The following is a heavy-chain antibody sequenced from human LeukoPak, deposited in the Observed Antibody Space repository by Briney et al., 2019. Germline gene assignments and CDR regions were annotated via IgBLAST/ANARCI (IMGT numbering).Heavy chain of an antibody. CDR1: GGSISSGDYY. Sequence: SETLSLTCTVSGGSISSGDYYWAWIRQPPGKGLEWVASVYYSGSTCYSPFLKSRVTISRDTTKNQFSLRLSSVTAADTAIYFCARHPSGYYENWGQGTLVTVSS. J-gene: IGHJ4*02. D-gene: IGHD5-12*01. CDR2: VYYSGST. CDR3: ARHPSGYYEN. V-gene: IGHV4-39*01.